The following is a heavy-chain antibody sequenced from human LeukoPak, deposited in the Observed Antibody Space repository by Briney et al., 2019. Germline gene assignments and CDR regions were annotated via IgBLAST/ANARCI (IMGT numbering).Heavy chain of an antibody. CDR2: INPNSGGT. D-gene: IGHD5-18*01. Sequence: GASVKVSCKASGYTFTGYYMHWVRQAPGQGLEWMGWINPNSGGTNYAQKFQGRVTMTRDTSISTAYMELSRLRSDDTAVYYCARGIGDTAMGGSWTYYYYMDVWGKGTTVTVSS. V-gene: IGHV1-2*02. CDR3: ARGIGDTAMGGSWTYYYYMDV. CDR1: GYTFTGYY. J-gene: IGHJ6*03.